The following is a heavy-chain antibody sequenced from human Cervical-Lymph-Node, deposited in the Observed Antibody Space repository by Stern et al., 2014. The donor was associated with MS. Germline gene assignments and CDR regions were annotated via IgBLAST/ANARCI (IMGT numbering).Heavy chain of an antibody. CDR3: ARVLPSAGYGMDV. J-gene: IGHJ6*02. CDR1: GDIFSTYS. Sequence: QVQLGQSGAEVKKPGSSVKVSCKASGDIFSTYSITWVRQAPGQGLEWMGRIIPMFGIANYAQKFQGRVTITADKSTSTAYMELTSLRSDDTAVYYCARVLPSAGYGMDVWGQGTTVTVSS. D-gene: IGHD3-10*01. CDR2: IIPMFGIA. V-gene: IGHV1-69*02.